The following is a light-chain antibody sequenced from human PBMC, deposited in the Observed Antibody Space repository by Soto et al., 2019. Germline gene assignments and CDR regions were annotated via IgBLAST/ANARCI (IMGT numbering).Light chain of an antibody. CDR3: QHYDHLPIT. V-gene: IGKV1-5*01. CDR2: DVS. Sequence: DIQMTQSPSTLSASVGDRVTITCRASQSISSWLAWYQQKPGKAPKLLIYDVSSLETGVPSRFSGSGSGTDFTLTISSLQPEDVATYYCQHYDHLPITFGQGTRLEIK. J-gene: IGKJ5*01. CDR1: QSISSW.